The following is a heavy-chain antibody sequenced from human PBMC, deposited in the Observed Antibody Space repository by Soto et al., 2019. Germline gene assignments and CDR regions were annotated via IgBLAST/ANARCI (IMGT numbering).Heavy chain of an antibody. CDR2: IYYSGST. J-gene: IGHJ6*02. Sequence: SETLSLTCTVSGGSISSSSYYWGWTRQPPGKGLEWIGSIYYSGSTYYNPSLKSRVTISVDTSKNQFSLKLSSVTAADTAVYYCATTTVSHYDSWSGPYYYGMDVWGQGTTVTVSS. CDR1: GGSISSSSYY. CDR3: ATTTVSHYDSWSGPYYYGMDV. V-gene: IGHV4-39*01. D-gene: IGHD3-3*01.